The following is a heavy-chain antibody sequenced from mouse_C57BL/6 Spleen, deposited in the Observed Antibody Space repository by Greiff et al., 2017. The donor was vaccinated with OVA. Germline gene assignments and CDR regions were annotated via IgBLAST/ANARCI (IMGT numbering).Heavy chain of an antibody. V-gene: IGHV5-9-1*02. CDR1: GFTFSSYA. Sequence: EVMLVESGEGLVKPGGSLKLSCAASGFTFSSYAMSWVRQTPEKRLEWVAYISSGGDYIYYADTVKGRFTISRDNARNTLYLQMSSLKSEDTAMYYCTREEGSPYYYAMDYWGQGTSVTVSS. CDR3: TREEGSPYYYAMDY. CDR2: ISSGGDYI. D-gene: IGHD1-1*01. J-gene: IGHJ4*01.